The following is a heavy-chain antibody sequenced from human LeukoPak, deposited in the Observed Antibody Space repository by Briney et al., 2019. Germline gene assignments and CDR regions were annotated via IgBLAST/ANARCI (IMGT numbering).Heavy chain of an antibody. CDR2: LSGSGGGT. J-gene: IGHJ4*02. D-gene: IGHD3-10*01. V-gene: IGHV3-23*01. CDR3: AKRGVVIRVLLVGFHREAYYFDS. Sequence: PGGSLRLSCVVSGITLSNYGMSWVRQAPGKGLEWVAGLSGSGGGTNYADSVKGRITISRDNSKNTLYLQMNSLRAEDTAVYFCAKRGVVIRVLLVGFHREAYYFDSWGQGALVTVSS. CDR1: GITLSNYG.